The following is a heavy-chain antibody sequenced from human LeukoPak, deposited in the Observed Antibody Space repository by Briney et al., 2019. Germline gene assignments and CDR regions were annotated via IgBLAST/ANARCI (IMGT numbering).Heavy chain of an antibody. Sequence: SETLSLTCAVYGGSFSGYYWSWIRQPPGKGLEWIGEINHSGSTNYNPSLKSRVTISVDTSKNQFSLKLSSVTAADTAVYYCARGLIKRQRRGFDPWGQGTLVTVSS. CDR1: GGSFSGYY. J-gene: IGHJ5*02. V-gene: IGHV4-34*01. D-gene: IGHD3-16*01. CDR2: INHSGST. CDR3: ARGLIKRQRRGFDP.